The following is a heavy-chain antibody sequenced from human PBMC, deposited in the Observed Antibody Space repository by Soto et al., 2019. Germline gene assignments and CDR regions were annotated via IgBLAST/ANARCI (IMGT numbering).Heavy chain of an antibody. Sequence: QVQLVQSGAEVKKPGASVKVSCKASGYTFTSYYMHWVRQAPGQGLEWMGIINPSGGSTSYAQKFQGRVTMTRDTSTSTXYMXXXXXXXXXXXXXXXXXXXXXXXXXRFRDAFDIWGQGTMVTVSS. CDR2: INPSGGST. J-gene: IGHJ3*02. D-gene: IGHD2-21*01. CDR3: XXXXXXXXXXRFRDAFDI. V-gene: IGHV1-46*01. CDR1: GYTFTSYY.